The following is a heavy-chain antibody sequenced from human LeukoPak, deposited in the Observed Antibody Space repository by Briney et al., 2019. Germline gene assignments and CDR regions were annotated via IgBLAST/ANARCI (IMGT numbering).Heavy chain of an antibody. D-gene: IGHD6-19*01. CDR2: IYYSGST. V-gene: IGHV4-59*08. Sequence: SETLSLTCTVSGGSISSYYWSWIRQPPGKGQEWIGYIYYSGSTNYNPSLKSRVTISVDTSKNQFSLKLSSVTAADTAVYYCARHLGSGWLDYWGQGTLVTVSS. CDR3: ARHLGSGWLDY. J-gene: IGHJ4*02. CDR1: GGSISSYY.